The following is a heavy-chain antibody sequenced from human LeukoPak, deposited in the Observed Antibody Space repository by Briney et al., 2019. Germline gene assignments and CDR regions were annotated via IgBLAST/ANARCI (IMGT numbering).Heavy chain of an antibody. CDR1: GGSISSDDYY. J-gene: IGHJ3*02. Sequence: SETLSLTCTVSGGSISSDDYYWNWIRQPPGKGLEWIGYIYHSGSSYYNPSLKSRVTMSVDTSKNQFSLKLTSVIAADTAVYFCAKNDGFGDLEGAFDIWGQGTMVTVSS. CDR2: IYHSGSS. CDR3: AKNDGFGDLEGAFDI. V-gene: IGHV4-30-4*08. D-gene: IGHD3-10*01.